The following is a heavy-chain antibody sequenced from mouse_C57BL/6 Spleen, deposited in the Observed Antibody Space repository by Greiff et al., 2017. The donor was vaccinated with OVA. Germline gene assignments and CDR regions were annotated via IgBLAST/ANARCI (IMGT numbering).Heavy chain of an antibody. CDR2: IDPSDSYT. V-gene: IGHV1-59*01. J-gene: IGHJ2*01. CDR1: GYTFTSYW. Sequence: QVQLQQPGAELVRPGTSVKLSCKASGYTFTSYWMHWVKQRPGQGLEWIGVIDPSDSYTNYNQKFKGKATLTVDTSSSTAYMQLSSLTSEDSVVYYCARRDYYGSSPDYWGQGTTLTVSS. D-gene: IGHD1-1*01. CDR3: ARRDYYGSSPDY.